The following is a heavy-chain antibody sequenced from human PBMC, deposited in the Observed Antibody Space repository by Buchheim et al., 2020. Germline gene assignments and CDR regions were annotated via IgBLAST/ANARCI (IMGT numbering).Heavy chain of an antibody. CDR3: ARGSTPAALFQH. CDR1: GGSFSGYY. Sequence: QVQLQQWGAGLLKPSETLSLTCAVYGGSFSGYYWSWIRQPPGKGLEWIGEINHSGSTNYNPSLKSRVTISVDTSKNQFSMKLSSVTAADTAVYYCARGSTPAALFQHWGQGTL. D-gene: IGHD2-15*01. V-gene: IGHV4-34*01. CDR2: INHSGST. J-gene: IGHJ1*01.